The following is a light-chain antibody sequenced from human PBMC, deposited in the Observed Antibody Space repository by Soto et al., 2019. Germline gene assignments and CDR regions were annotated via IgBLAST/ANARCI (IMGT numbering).Light chain of an antibody. J-gene: IGKJ1*01. CDR1: QIGSGNY. Sequence: ELVLTQSPCTLSLSPGDSAALSCKASQIGSGNYLSWYQQKSGQAPRLLIYATSTRAPGIPDRFSGSGSATDFSLIISRLEPEDSAVYYCQHFGYPQWTFGRGTKVDIK. CDR3: QHFGYPQWT. V-gene: IGKV3-20*01. CDR2: ATS.